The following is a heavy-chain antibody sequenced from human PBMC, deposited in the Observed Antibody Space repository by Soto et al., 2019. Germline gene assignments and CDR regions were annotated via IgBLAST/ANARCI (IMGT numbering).Heavy chain of an antibody. Sequence: QVQLHESGPGLVKPSQTLSLTCTVSGGSIISVDYYWIWMRQTPGKGLVGIVFVYYSGETNYNPSLKSRVIISVDTSNIQFSLKLSSLTAADTAVYYCARAGALLYGGNSDYYYTLDVWGQGTTVTVSS. D-gene: IGHD4-17*01. CDR1: GGSIISVDYY. J-gene: IGHJ6*02. V-gene: IGHV4-30-4*01. CDR3: ARAGALLYGGNSDYYYTLDV. CDR2: VYYSGET.